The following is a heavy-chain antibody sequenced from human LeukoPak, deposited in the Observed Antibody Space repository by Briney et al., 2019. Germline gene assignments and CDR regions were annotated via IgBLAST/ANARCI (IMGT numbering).Heavy chain of an antibody. Sequence: SETLSLTCTVSGGSISSYYWSWIRQPPGKGLEWIGYIYYSGSTNYNPSLKSRVTVSVDTSKNQFSLKLSSVTAADTAVYYCARAPYGSGSYYKIPNWFDPWGQGTLVTVSS. J-gene: IGHJ5*02. CDR3: ARAPYGSGSYYKIPNWFDP. V-gene: IGHV4-59*01. CDR1: GGSISSYY. CDR2: IYYSGST. D-gene: IGHD3-10*01.